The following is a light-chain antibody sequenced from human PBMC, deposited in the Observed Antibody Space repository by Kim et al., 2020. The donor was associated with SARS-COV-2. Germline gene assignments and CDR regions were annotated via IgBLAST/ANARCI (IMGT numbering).Light chain of an antibody. CDR2: GAS. CDR1: QSVSSSY. V-gene: IGKV3-20*01. CDR3: QQYGYSLS. J-gene: IGKJ4*01. Sequence: LSPGERATLSGRASQSVSSSYLAWYQLKPGKAPRLLIYGASSRATGIPDRFSGSGSGTDFTLTISRLEPEDFAVYYCQQYGYSLSFGGGTKVDIK.